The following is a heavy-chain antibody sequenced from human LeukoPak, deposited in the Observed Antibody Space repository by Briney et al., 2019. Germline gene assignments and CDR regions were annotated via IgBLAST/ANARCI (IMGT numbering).Heavy chain of an antibody. J-gene: IGHJ4*02. CDR3: VRDGRFEYSHFYYFDY. Sequence: GASVKVSCKASGYTFYSYGNSWVRQATGQSLEWMAWISVYNDNRRYAQNFQGRVTLTTDKSTSTAYMELRSLKSDDTATYYCVRDGRFEYSHFYYFDYWGQGTQVTVSS. V-gene: IGHV1-18*01. D-gene: IGHD5-12*01. CDR2: ISVYNDNR. CDR1: GYTFYSYG.